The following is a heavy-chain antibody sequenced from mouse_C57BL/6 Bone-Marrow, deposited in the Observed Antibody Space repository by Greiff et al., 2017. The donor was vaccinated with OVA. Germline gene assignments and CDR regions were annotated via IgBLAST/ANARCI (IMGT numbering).Heavy chain of an antibody. CDR2: IDPENGDT. V-gene: IGHV14-4*01. CDR1: GFNIKDDY. J-gene: IGHJ2*01. Sequence: VQLQQSGAELVRPGASVKLSCTASGFNIKDDYMHWVKERPEQGLEWIGWIDPENGDTEYGSKFQGKATITADTSSKTVYLHLSSLTSEYTAVYYCTTYRYWGQGTTLTVSS. CDR3: TTYRY.